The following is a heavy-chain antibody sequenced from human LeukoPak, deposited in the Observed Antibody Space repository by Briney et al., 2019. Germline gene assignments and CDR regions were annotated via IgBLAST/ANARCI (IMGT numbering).Heavy chain of an antibody. CDR1: GGSISSYY. V-gene: IGHV4-59*01. CDR2: IYYSGST. D-gene: IGHD1-1*01. J-gene: IGHJ4*02. Sequence: PSETLSLTCTVSGGSISSYYWSWLRQPPGKGLEWIGYIYYSGSTNYNPSLKSRVTISVDTSKNQFSLKLSSVTAADTAVYYCARDSPPVRDWGQGTLVTVSS. CDR3: ARDSPPVRD.